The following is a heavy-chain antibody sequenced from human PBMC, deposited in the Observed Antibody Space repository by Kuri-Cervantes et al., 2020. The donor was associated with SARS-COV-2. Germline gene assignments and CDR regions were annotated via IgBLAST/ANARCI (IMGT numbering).Heavy chain of an antibody. CDR2: ISSSSSYI. V-gene: IGHV3-21*01. D-gene: IGHD2-15*01. CDR3: ARDRGEDIVVVVAASAYDY. CDR1: GFTFSSYS. J-gene: IGHJ4*02. Sequence: GGSLRLSCVASGFTFSSYSMNWVRQAPGKGLEWVSSISSSSSYIYYADSVKGRFTISRDNAKNSLYLQMNSLRAEDTAVYYCARDRGEDIVVVVAASAYDYWGQGTLVTVSS.